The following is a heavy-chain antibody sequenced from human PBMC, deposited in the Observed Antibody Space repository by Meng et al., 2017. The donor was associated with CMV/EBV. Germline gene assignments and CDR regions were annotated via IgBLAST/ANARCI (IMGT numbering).Heavy chain of an antibody. CDR2: ILYDGTNK. J-gene: IGHJ6*02. D-gene: IGHD2-2*01. Sequence: GESLKISCAASGFTFSSYGMHWVRQAPGKGLEWVACILYDGTNKYYADSVKGRFTISRDNSKNTLYLQMNSLTAEDTAVYYCAKDLGCSSTSCISQYHYYYGLDVWGQGTTVTVSS. V-gene: IGHV3-30*02. CDR3: AKDLGCSSTSCISQYHYYYGLDV. CDR1: GFTFSSYG.